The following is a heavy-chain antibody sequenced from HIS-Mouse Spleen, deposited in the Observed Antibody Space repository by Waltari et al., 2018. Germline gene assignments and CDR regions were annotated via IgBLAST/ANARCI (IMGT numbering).Heavy chain of an antibody. V-gene: IGHV3-23*01. J-gene: IGHJ4*02. CDR3: AKDSGGSYYFDY. D-gene: IGHD1-26*01. CDR2: ISGSGGST. Sequence: EVQRLEYGGGLVQPGGSLRLSCAPCGFTLRTDGTSRVRQAPGKGLEWVSAISGSGGSTYYADSVKGRFTISRDNSKNTLYLQMNSLRAEDTAVYYCAKDSGGSYYFDYWGQGTLVTVSS. CDR1: GFTLRTDG.